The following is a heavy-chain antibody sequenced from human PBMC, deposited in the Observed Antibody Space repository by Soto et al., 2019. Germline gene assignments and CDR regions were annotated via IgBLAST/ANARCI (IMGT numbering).Heavy chain of an antibody. CDR3: AKYWRIAAAGTNFDY. V-gene: IGHV3-23*01. Sequence: GGSLRLSCAASGFTFSSYAMSWVRQAPGKGLKWVSAISGSGGSTYYADSVKGRFTISRDNSKNTLYLQMNSLRAEDTAVYYCAKYWRIAAAGTNFDYWGQGTLVTVSS. D-gene: IGHD6-13*01. J-gene: IGHJ4*02. CDR2: ISGSGGST. CDR1: GFTFSSYA.